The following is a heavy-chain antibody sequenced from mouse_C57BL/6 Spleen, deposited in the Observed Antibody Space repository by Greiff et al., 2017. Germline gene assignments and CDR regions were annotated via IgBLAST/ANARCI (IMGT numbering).Heavy chain of an antibody. CDR3: ARHYWYFDV. CDR1: GYTFTSYW. CDR2: IHPNSGST. V-gene: IGHV1-64*01. J-gene: IGHJ1*03. Sequence: QVQLQQPGAELVKPGASVKLSCKASGYTFTSYWMHWVKQRPGQGLEWIGMIHPNSGSTNYNEKFKGKATLTVDKSSSTAYMQLSSLTSEDSAVYHCARHYWYFDVWGTGTTVTVSS.